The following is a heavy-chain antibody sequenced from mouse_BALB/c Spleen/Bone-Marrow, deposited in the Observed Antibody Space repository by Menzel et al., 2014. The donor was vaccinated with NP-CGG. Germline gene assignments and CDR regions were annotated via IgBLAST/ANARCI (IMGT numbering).Heavy chain of an antibody. V-gene: IGHV3-2*02. J-gene: IGHJ2*01. Sequence: EVKLQESGPGLVKPSQSLSLTCTVTGYSITSDYAWHWIRQFPGNKLEWMGYISYSGSTSYNPSLKSRISITRDTSKNQFFLQLNSVTTEDTATYYCARDYFDYWGQGTTLTVSS. CDR3: ARDYFDY. CDR2: ISYSGST. CDR1: GYSITSDYA.